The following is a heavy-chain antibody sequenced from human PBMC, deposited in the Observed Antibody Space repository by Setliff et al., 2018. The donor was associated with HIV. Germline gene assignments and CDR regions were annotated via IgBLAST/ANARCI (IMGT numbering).Heavy chain of an antibody. CDR2: IYYSGSA. Sequence: SETLSLTCTVSGVSTSSSHYYWGWIRQPPGKGLEWIGYIYYSGSAHFNPSLKSRVAMSVDTCENQFSLTLSSVTAADTAVYYCASPRSLLVWYDAFDIWGQGTMVTVSS. J-gene: IGHJ3*02. V-gene: IGHV4-39*07. CDR3: ASPRSLLVWYDAFDI. D-gene: IGHD3-16*01. CDR1: GVSTSSSHYY.